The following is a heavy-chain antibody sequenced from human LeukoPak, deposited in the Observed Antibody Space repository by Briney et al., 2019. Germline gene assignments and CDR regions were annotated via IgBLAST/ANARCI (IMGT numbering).Heavy chain of an antibody. Sequence: ASVKVSCKASGYTFTTYYMHWVRQAPGQGLEWMGIINPSGGNTTYAQKFQGRVTMTRDTSTSTVYMELSSLRSEDTAVYYCAMMIPFQGDPLDYWGQGTLVTVSS. J-gene: IGHJ4*02. D-gene: IGHD2-21*02. V-gene: IGHV1-46*01. CDR1: GYTFTTYY. CDR2: INPSGGNT. CDR3: AMMIPFQGDPLDY.